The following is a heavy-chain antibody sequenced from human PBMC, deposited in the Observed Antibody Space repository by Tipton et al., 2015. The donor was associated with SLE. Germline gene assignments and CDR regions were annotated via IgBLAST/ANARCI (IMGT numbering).Heavy chain of an antibody. CDR2: IYYSGST. CDR3: ASHYWNTGYFDY. D-gene: IGHD1/OR15-1a*01. Sequence: TLSLTCTVSGGSISSHYWSWIRQPPGKGLEWIGYIYYSGSTNYNPSLKSRVTISVDTSKNQFSLKLSSVTAADTAVYYCASHYWNTGYFDYWGQGTLVTVSS. J-gene: IGHJ4*02. V-gene: IGHV4-59*11. CDR1: GGSISSHY.